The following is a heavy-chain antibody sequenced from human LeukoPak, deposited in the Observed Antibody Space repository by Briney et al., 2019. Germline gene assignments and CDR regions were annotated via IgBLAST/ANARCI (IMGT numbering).Heavy chain of an antibody. CDR3: ARSLMYYDFLTGYSPQTFDY. Sequence: SETLSLTCTVSGDSISAYYWSWIRHPPEKELEWIGYIHYSGSTSYNPSLKSRATISVDPSKNLFSLRLNSVTAADTAVYYCARSLMYYDFLTGYSPQTFDYWGQGTLVTVSS. V-gene: IGHV4-59*01. CDR1: GDSISAYY. D-gene: IGHD3-9*01. J-gene: IGHJ4*02. CDR2: IHYSGST.